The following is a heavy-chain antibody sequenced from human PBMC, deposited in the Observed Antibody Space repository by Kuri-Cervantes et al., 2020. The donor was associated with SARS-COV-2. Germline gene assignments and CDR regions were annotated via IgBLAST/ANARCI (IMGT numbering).Heavy chain of an antibody. Sequence: GGSLRLSCAASGFTFSSYGMHWVRQAPGKGLEWVSAISGSGGSTYYADSVKGRFTISRDNSKNTLYLQMNSLRAEDTAVYYCAKSRIWFREIDVWGKGTTVTVSS. CDR3: AKSRIWFREIDV. CDR2: ISGSGGST. D-gene: IGHD3-10*01. CDR1: GFTFSSYG. J-gene: IGHJ6*04. V-gene: IGHV3-23*01.